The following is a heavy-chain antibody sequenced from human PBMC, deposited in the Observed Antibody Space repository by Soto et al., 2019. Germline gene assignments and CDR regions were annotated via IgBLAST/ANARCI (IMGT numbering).Heavy chain of an antibody. CDR3: AKVEWVAVPAAFDY. D-gene: IGHD1-26*01. V-gene: IGHV3-23*01. CDR2: ITGSGGST. Sequence: LRRSCTASGFIFSDYGMSWVRQAPGKGPEWVSHITGSGGSTYYTDSVKGRFTISRDNSRNTLYLQMDTLRAEDTALYYCAKVEWVAVPAAFDYWGQGTPVTVAS. J-gene: IGHJ4*02. CDR1: GFIFSDYG.